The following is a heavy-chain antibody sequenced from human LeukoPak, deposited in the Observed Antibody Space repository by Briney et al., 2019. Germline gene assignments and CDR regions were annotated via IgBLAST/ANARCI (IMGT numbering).Heavy chain of an antibody. CDR1: GFAFSTYW. CDR2: IKQDGSEK. Sequence: GESLRLSCAASGFAFSTYWMSWVRQTPGKGLEWVANIKQDGSEKYYVDSVKGRFTISRDNAKNSLYLQMNSLRAEDTAVYYCARDLWVITDYFDYWGQGTLVTVSS. J-gene: IGHJ4*02. D-gene: IGHD1-14*01. V-gene: IGHV3-7*01. CDR3: ARDLWVITDYFDY.